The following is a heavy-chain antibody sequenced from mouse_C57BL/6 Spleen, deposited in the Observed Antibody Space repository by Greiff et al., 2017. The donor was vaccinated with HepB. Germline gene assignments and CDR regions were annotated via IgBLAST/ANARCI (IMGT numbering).Heavy chain of an antibody. V-gene: IGHV14-2*01. J-gene: IGHJ2*01. D-gene: IGHD1-1*01. Sequence: VQLQQSGAELVKPGASVKLSCTASGFNIKDYYMHWVKQRPEQGLEWIGRIDPADGETKYAPRFPGKATITAGTSANTAYLQLSSLTSEDTAVYYCARWGYDGSSDYWGQGTTRTVSS. CDR1: GFNIKDYY. CDR3: ARWGYDGSSDY. CDR2: IDPADGET.